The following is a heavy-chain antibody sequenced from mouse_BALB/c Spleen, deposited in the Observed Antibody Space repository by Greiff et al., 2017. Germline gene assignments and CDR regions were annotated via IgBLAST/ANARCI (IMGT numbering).Heavy chain of an antibody. J-gene: IGHJ3*01. V-gene: IGHV3-6*02. CDR3: ARGDVGAY. D-gene: IGHD3-1*01. Sequence: DVKLQESGPGLVKPSQSLSLTCSVTGYSITSGYYWNWIRQFPGNKLEWMGYISYDGSNNYNPSLKNRISITRDTSKNQFFLKLNSVTTEDTATYYCARGDVGAYWGQGTLVTVSA. CDR1: GYSITSGYY. CDR2: ISYDGSN.